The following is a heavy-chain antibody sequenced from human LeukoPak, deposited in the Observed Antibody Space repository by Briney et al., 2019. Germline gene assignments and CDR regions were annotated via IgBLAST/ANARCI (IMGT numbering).Heavy chain of an antibody. CDR1: GYTFTDYY. CDR3: ARDREVRYCSGGSCYYYYGMDV. J-gene: IGHJ6*02. D-gene: IGHD2-15*01. CDR2: INPNSGGT. Sequence: ASVKVSCKASGYTFTDYYMHWVRQAPGQGLEWMGWINPNSGGTNYAQKFQGRVTMTRDTSISTAYMELSRLRSDDTAVYYCARDREVRYCSGGSCYYYYGMDVWGQGTTVTVSS. V-gene: IGHV1-2*02.